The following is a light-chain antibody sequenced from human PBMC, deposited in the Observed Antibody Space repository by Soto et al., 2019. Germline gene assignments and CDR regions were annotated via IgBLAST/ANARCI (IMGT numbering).Light chain of an antibody. V-gene: IGLV1-51*01. J-gene: IGLJ2*01. CDR1: RSNIANNY. Sequence: QSVLTQPPSVSAAPGQKVTISCSGSRSNIANNYVSWYQQLPGTAPKLLIYDNNKRPSGIPDRFSGSKSGTSATLGITGLQTGDEADYYCGTWDSSLSSAIFGGGTKVTVL. CDR2: DNN. CDR3: GTWDSSLSSAI.